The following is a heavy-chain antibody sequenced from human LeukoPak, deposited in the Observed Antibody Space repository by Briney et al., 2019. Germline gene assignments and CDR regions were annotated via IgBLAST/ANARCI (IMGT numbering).Heavy chain of an antibody. CDR3: ASSGIAARPRPPFDY. CDR1: GYTFTSYY. D-gene: IGHD6-6*01. Sequence: ASVKVSCTASGYTFTSYYMHWVRQALGQGLEWMGIINPSGGSTSYAQKFQGRVTMTRDMSTSTVYMELSSLRSEDTAVYYCASSGIAARPRPPFDYWGQGTLVTVSS. J-gene: IGHJ4*02. CDR2: INPSGGST. V-gene: IGHV1-46*01.